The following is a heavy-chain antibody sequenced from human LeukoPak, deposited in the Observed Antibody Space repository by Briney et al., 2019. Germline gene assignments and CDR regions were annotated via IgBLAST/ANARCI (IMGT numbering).Heavy chain of an antibody. Sequence: ASVKVSCKASGYTFTSYDINWVRQATGQGLEWMGWMNPISGNTGYAQKFQGRVTMTRNTSISTAYMELSSLRSEDTAVYYCARVRYISGYYSDSSGYYGYWGQGTLVTVSS. CDR2: MNPISGNT. D-gene: IGHD3-22*01. CDR3: ARVRYISGYYSDSSGYYGY. V-gene: IGHV1-8*01. J-gene: IGHJ4*02. CDR1: GYTFTSYD.